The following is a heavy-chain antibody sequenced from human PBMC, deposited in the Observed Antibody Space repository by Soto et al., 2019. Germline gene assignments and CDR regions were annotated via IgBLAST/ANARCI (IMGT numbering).Heavy chain of an antibody. J-gene: IGHJ4*02. Sequence: QVQLVQSGAEVKKPGSSVKVSCKASGGTFSSYTISWVRQAPGQGLEWMGRIIPILGIANYAQKFQGRVKITADKAPSTAYMELSSLRSGDTAVYYCATLVYCSGGSGYPEYWGPGTLVTVSS. V-gene: IGHV1-69*02. CDR2: IIPILGIA. D-gene: IGHD2-15*01. CDR1: GGTFSSYT. CDR3: ATLVYCSGGSGYPEY.